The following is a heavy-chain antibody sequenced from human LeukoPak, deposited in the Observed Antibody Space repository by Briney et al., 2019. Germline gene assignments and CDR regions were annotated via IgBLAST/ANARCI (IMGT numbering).Heavy chain of an antibody. Sequence: ASVKVSCKASGGTFSSYAISWVRQAPGQGLEWMGGIIPIFGTANYAQKFQGRVTITPDESTSTAYMELSSLRSEDTAVYYCARDRIAVAGTRWIYFDYWGQGTLVTVSS. V-gene: IGHV1-69*13. CDR2: IIPIFGTA. D-gene: IGHD6-19*01. CDR3: ARDRIAVAGTRWIYFDY. J-gene: IGHJ4*02. CDR1: GGTFSSYA.